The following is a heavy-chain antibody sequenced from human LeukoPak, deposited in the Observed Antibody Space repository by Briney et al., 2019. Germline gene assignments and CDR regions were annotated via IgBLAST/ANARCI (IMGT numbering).Heavy chain of an antibody. Sequence: GGSLRLSCAASGFDLSTYEMNWARQAPGKGLEWIADITISGHTKNYADSVKGRFTISRDNARTSLYLQMNSLRVEDTGVYYCARGDPHADLWGQGTLVTVSS. CDR2: ITISGHTK. J-gene: IGHJ5*02. CDR1: GFDLSTYE. CDR3: ARGDPHADL. V-gene: IGHV3-48*03.